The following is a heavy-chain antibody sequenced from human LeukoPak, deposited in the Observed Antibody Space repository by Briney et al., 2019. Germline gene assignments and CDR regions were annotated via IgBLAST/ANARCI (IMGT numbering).Heavy chain of an antibody. CDR1: GFTFSSYP. CDR3: APSVLSSFDY. Sequence: GGSLRLSCAASGFTFSSYPMTWVRQAPGKGLEWVSSISARGDDIYYGDSVKGRVTISGDTSKNTLYLQVNSLRAEDTAVYYCAPSVLSSFDYWGQGTLVIVSS. CDR2: ISARGDDI. D-gene: IGHD3-3*01. J-gene: IGHJ4*02. V-gene: IGHV3-23*01.